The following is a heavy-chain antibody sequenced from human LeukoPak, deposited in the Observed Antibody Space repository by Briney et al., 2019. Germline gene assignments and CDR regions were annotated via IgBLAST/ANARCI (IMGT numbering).Heavy chain of an antibody. J-gene: IGHJ6*02. CDR3: ARWEIIAAAGYYYYGMDV. V-gene: IGHV4-59*08. CDR2: IYYSGST. D-gene: IGHD6-13*01. CDR1: GGSISSYY. Sequence: SETLSLTCTVSGGSISSYYWSWIRQPPGKGLEWIGYIYYSGSTNYNPSLKSRVTISVDTSKNQFSLKLSSVTAADTAVYYCARWEIIAAAGYYYYGMDVWGQGTTITVSS.